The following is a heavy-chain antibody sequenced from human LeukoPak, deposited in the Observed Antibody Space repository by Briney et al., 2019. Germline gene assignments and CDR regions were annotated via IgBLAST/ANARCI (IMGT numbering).Heavy chain of an antibody. V-gene: IGHV3-23*01. J-gene: IGHJ4*02. Sequence: GGSLRLSCAASGFTFSSYAMSWVRPTPGKGLEWVSVITSGGSTYYADSVKGRFTISRDTSKNTLYLQMNSLRVEDTAVYYCANEGPYSSGYYYFDYWGQGTLVTVSS. CDR2: ITSGGST. CDR3: ANEGPYSSGYYYFDY. D-gene: IGHD3-22*01. CDR1: GFTFSSYA.